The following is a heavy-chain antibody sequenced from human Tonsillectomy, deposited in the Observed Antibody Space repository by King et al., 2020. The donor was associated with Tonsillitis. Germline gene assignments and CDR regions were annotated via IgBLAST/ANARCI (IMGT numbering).Heavy chain of an antibody. Sequence: QLQESGPGLVKPSEILSLTCTVSGGSISSYYWSWIRQPPGKGLEWIGYIYYSGSTNYNPSLKSRVTISVDTSKNQFSLKLRSVTAADTAGYYCARGRGVSPWGGSGSSYFDYWGQGTLVTVSS. J-gene: IGHJ4*02. CDR1: GGSISSYY. CDR2: IYYSGST. CDR3: ARGRGVSPWGGSGSSYFDY. D-gene: IGHD3-10*01. V-gene: IGHV4-59*01.